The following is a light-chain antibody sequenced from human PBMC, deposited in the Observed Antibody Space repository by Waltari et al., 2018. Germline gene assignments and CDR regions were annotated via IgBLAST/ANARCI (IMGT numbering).Light chain of an antibody. CDR3: LLYYGTTQRV. Sequence: QTVVTQEPSLTVAPGGTVTLTCASSTGPVTSGHYPNWFQLKPGQAPTALIYSTTNRHSWTPARFSGSLLGGKAALTLSYVQTEDEAEYYCLLYYGTTQRVFGTGTNVSVL. V-gene: IGLV7-43*01. CDR2: STT. J-gene: IGLJ1*01. CDR1: TGPVTSGHY.